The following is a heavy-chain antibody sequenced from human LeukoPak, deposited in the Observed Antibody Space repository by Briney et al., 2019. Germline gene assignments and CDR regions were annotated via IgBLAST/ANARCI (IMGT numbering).Heavy chain of an antibody. CDR2: ISGSGGST. CDR1: GFTFRSYA. CDR3: AKARFENSGYYGTV. D-gene: IGHD3-22*01. J-gene: IGHJ4*02. Sequence: GGSLRLSCAASGFTFRSYAMSWVRQAPGKGLEWVSSISGSGGSTKYADSVKGRFTISRDNSKNTMDLQMNSLRAEDTAVYYCAKARFENSGYYGTVWGQGTLVTVSS. V-gene: IGHV3-23*01.